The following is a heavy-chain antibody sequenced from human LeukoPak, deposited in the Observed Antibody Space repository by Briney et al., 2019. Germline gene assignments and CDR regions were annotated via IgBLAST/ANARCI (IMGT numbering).Heavy chain of an antibody. CDR2: INPNSGGT. CDR1: GYTFTGYY. D-gene: IGHD1-7*01. V-gene: IGHV1-2*02. CDR3: ARARITGTTGFDP. J-gene: IGHJ5*02. Sequence: GASVKVSCKASGYTFTGYYMHWVRQAPGQGLEWMGWINPNSGGTNYAQKFQGRVTMTRDTSISTAYMELSRLRSDDTAVYYCARARITGTTGFDPWGQGTLVTVSS.